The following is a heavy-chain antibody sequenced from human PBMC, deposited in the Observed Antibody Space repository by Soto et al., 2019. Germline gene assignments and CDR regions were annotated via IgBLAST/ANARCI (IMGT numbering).Heavy chain of an antibody. D-gene: IGHD3-3*01. V-gene: IGHV3-23*01. Sequence: PGGSLRLSCAASGFTFSSYAMSWVRQAPGKGLEWVSAISGSGGSTYYADSVKGRFTISRDISKNTLYLQMNSLRAEDTAVYYCAKGLFGVVSRLDYWGQGTLVTVSS. CDR1: GFTFSSYA. J-gene: IGHJ4*02. CDR2: ISGSGGST. CDR3: AKGLFGVVSRLDY.